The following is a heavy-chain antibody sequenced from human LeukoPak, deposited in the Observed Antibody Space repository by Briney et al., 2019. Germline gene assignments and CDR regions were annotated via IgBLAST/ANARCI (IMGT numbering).Heavy chain of an antibody. J-gene: IGHJ3*02. CDR2: ISYDGSNK. V-gene: IGHV3-30*03. CDR3: AREVVGVTWGAFDI. Sequence: GGSLRLSCAASGFTFSSYGMHWVRQAPDKGLEWVAVISYDGSNKYYADSVKGRFTISRDNSKNTLYLQMNSLRAEDTAVYYCAREVVGVTWGAFDIWGQGTMVTVSS. D-gene: IGHD2-15*01. CDR1: GFTFSSYG.